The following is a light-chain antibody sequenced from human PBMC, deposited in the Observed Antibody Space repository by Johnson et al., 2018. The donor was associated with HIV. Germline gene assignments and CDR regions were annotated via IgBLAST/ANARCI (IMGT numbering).Light chain of an antibody. Sequence: QSVLTQPPSVSAAPGQKVTISCSGSSSNIGNNYVSWYQQLPGTAPKLLIYENNKRPSGIPDRFSGSKSGTSATLGITGLQTGDEADYYCGTWDNSLGAHYVFGTGTKVTVL. CDR1: SSNIGNNY. CDR3: GTWDNSLGAHYV. CDR2: ENN. J-gene: IGLJ1*01. V-gene: IGLV1-51*02.